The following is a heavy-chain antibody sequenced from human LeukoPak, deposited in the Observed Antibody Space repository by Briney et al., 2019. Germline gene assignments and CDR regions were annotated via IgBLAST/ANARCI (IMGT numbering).Heavy chain of an antibody. Sequence: SETLSLTCTVSGGSISSYYWSWIRQPPGKGLGWIGEINHSGSTNYNPSLKSRVTISVDTSKNQFSLKLSSVTAADTAVYYCARDIVVVPAAYSLSYYYYYMDVWGKGTTVTVSS. J-gene: IGHJ6*03. CDR2: INHSGST. CDR1: GGSISSYY. V-gene: IGHV4-34*01. D-gene: IGHD2-2*01. CDR3: ARDIVVVPAAYSLSYYYYYMDV.